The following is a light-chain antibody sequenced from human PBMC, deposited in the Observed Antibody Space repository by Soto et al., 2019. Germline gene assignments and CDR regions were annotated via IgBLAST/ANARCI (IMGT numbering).Light chain of an antibody. V-gene: IGLV2-23*01. CDR2: EGS. CDR3: CSYAGSSTWM. CDR1: SSDVGGFNL. Sequence: QSVLTQPASVSGSPGQSITISCTGTSSDVGGFNLVSWYQHHPGKAPKLMIYEGSKRPSGVSNRFSGSKSGNTASLTISGLQAEDEADYYCCSYAGSSTWMFGGGTKLTVL. J-gene: IGLJ3*02.